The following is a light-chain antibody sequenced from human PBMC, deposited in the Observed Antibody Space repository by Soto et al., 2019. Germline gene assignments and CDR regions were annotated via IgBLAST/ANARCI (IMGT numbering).Light chain of an antibody. CDR3: QQYNNWWT. J-gene: IGKJ1*01. Sequence: DIVMTQSPATLSVSPGERATLSCRASQSVYSNLAWYQQKPGQAPRLLIYGASTRATGIPARFSGSGSGIEFTLTISSLQSEESAVYYCQQYNNWWTFGQGTKVDI. CDR2: GAS. CDR1: QSVYSN. V-gene: IGKV3-15*01.